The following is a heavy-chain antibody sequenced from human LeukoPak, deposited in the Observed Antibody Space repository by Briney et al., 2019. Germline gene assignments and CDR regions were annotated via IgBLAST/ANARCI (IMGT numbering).Heavy chain of an antibody. D-gene: IGHD3-10*01. Sequence: KPSETLSLTCTVSGGSISSYYWSWIRQPPGKGLEWIGYIYYSGSTNYNPSLKSRVTISVDRSKNQFSLKLSSVTASDTAVYYCARVEEGYGSGRRENYYYYYMDVWGKGTTVTISS. V-gene: IGHV4-59*01. J-gene: IGHJ6*03. CDR2: IYYSGST. CDR3: ARVEEGYGSGRRENYYYYYMDV. CDR1: GGSISSYY.